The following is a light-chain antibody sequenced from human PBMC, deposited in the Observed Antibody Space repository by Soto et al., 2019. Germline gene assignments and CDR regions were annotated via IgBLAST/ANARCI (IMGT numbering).Light chain of an antibody. CDR3: QQYGSTPPLT. J-gene: IGKJ4*01. CDR1: QSVSSSN. Sequence: EIVLTQSPGTLSLSPGERATLFCRASQSVSSSNLAWYQQKPGQAPRLLMYAASSRGTGILDRFSGSGSGTDFTLIISRLEPEDSAVYYCQQYGSTPPLTFGGGTKVEIK. CDR2: AAS. V-gene: IGKV3-20*01.